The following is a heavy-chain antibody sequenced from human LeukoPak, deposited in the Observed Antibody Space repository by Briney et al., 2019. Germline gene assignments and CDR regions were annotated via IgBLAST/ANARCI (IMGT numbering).Heavy chain of an antibody. D-gene: IGHD3-10*01. CDR3: ARGHYYGSGSYRY. CDR1: GGSISSYY. V-gene: IGHV4-59*12. CDR2: IYYSGST. J-gene: IGHJ4*02. Sequence: SETLSLTCTVSGGSISSYYWSWIRQPPGKGLEWIGYIYYSGSTNYNPSLKSRVTISVDTSKNQFSLKLSSVTAADTAVYYCARGHYYGSGSYRYWGQGTLVTVSS.